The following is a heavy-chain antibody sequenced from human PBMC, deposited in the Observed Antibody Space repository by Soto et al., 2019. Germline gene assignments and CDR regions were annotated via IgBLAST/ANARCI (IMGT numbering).Heavy chain of an antibody. D-gene: IGHD2-8*01. CDR1: GFSLSSTGVG. V-gene: IGHV2-5*01. Sequence: SGPTLVNPTQTLTLTCTFSGFSLSSTGVGVGWIRQPPGKALEWLALIYWNDDKRYSPSLKSRLTITKDTSKNQVVLSMTIMGPVDTATYFCAHVGYLSYYYYAMDVWGQGTTVTVSS. CDR2: IYWNDDK. J-gene: IGHJ6*02. CDR3: AHVGYLSYYYYAMDV.